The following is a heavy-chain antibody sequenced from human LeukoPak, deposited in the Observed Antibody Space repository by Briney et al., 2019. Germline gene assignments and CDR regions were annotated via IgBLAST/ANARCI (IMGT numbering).Heavy chain of an antibody. D-gene: IGHD3-16*01. CDR3: ARDGGVLTAQNRDY. V-gene: IGHV1-2*02. Sequence: ASVKVSCKASGYTFTGYYIHWVRQAPGQGLEWMGWINPNSGGTNYAQKFQGRVTMTRDTSISTAYMELSRLRFGDTAVYYCARDGGVLTAQNRDYWGQGTLVTVSS. J-gene: IGHJ4*02. CDR2: INPNSGGT. CDR1: GYTFTGYY.